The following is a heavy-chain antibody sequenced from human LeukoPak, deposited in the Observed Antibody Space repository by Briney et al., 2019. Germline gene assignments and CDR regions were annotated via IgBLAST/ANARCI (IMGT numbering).Heavy chain of an antibody. J-gene: IGHJ4*02. CDR3: ARGWPYSNYDALTY. D-gene: IGHD4-11*01. CDR1: GFTFSSYS. CDR2: ISSSSSTI. V-gene: IGHV3-48*04. Sequence: GGSLRLSYAASGFTFSSYSMNWVRQAPGKGLECVSYISSSSSTIYYADSVKGRFTISRDNAKNSLYLQMNSLRAEDTAVYYCARGWPYSNYDALTYWGQGTLVTVSS.